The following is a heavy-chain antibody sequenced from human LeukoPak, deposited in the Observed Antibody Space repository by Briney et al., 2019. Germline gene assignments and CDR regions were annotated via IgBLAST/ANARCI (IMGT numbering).Heavy chain of an antibody. J-gene: IGHJ4*02. CDR1: GFTFSSYG. CDR2: IWYDGSNK. CDR3: ARGDDYYDSSGYYPGRDY. V-gene: IGHV3-33*01. Sequence: PGGSLTLSCAASGFTFSSYGMHWVRKAPGKGLEWLADIWYDGSNKYYEDSVKGRFTISRDNSKNTLYLQMNSLRAEDTAVYYCARGDDYYDSSGYYPGRDYWGQGTLVTVSS. D-gene: IGHD3-22*01.